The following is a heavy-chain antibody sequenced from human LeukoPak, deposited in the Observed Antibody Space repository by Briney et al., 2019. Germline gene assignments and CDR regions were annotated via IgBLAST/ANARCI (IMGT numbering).Heavy chain of an antibody. CDR1: GYTFTGYY. D-gene: IGHD1-26*01. CDR2: INPNSGGT. Sequence: GASVKVSCKASGYTFTGYYMHWVRQAPGQGLEWMGRINPNSGGTNYAQKFQGRVIMTRDTSISTAYMELSRLRSDDTAVYYCARVLVGAKVAFDIWGQGTMVTVSS. J-gene: IGHJ3*02. CDR3: ARVLVGAKVAFDI. V-gene: IGHV1-2*06.